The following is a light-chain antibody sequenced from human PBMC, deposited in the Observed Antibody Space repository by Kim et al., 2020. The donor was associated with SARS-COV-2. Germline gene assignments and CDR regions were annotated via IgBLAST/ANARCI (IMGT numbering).Light chain of an antibody. J-gene: IGKJ1*01. CDR1: QYITNY. V-gene: IGKV1-27*01. Sequence: ASVEHRFTITCRASQYITNYLAWLQLKPGKAPKLLIYAASALQPGVPSRFSGSGSGTDFTLTVTSLQPEDVATYYCQKCDSAPWTFGQGTKVDIK. CDR3: QKCDSAPWT. CDR2: AAS.